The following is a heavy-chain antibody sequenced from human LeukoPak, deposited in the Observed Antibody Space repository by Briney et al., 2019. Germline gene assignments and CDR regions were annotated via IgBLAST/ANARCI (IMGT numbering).Heavy chain of an antibody. D-gene: IGHD1-26*01. CDR2: ISSSGSTI. CDR1: GGSFSDYY. V-gene: IGHV3-11*01. CDR3: ARVGSGSFRTYYYYMDV. J-gene: IGHJ6*03. Sequence: LSLTCAVYGGSFSDYYWSWIRQPPGKGLEWVSYISSSGSTIYYADSVKGRFTISRDNAKNSLYLQMNSLRAEDTAVYYCARVGSGSFRTYYYYMDVWGKGTTVTVSS.